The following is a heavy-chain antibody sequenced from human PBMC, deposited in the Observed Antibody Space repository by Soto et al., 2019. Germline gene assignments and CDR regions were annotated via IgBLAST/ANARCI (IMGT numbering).Heavy chain of an antibody. J-gene: IGHJ3*01. Sequence: GGSLRLSCAASGFIFRNYWMSWVRQAPGKGLEWVANIKQDGSEKYYVDSVKGRFTISRDNAQNSLYLQMNSLRAEDTAVYYCVRDRGYPDSFDGWGRGTLVTVSS. D-gene: IGHD3-10*01. CDR2: IKQDGSEK. CDR3: VRDRGYPDSFDG. V-gene: IGHV3-7*01. CDR1: GFIFRNYW.